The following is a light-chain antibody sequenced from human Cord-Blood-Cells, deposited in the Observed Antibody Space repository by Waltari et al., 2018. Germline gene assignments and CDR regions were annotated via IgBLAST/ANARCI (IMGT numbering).Light chain of an antibody. J-gene: IGLJ1*01. CDR3: AAWDDSLNGLYV. V-gene: IGLV1-44*01. Sequence: QSVLTQPPSASGTPGQRVTISCSGSSSNIGSNTVNWYQQLPGTAPKLLIYSNNQRPSGVPDRFSGSKSGPSASLAISGLQSEDEADYYCAAWDDSLNGLYVVGTGTKVTVL. CDR2: SNN. CDR1: SSNIGSNT.